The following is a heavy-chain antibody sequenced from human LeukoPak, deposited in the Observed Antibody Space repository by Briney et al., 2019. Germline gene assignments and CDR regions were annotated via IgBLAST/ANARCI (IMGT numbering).Heavy chain of an antibody. Sequence: PSETLSLTCTVPGDSISSYYWSWIRQPAGKGLEWIGRVYVTGSTNLNPALQSRVTMSVDTSKNQFSLKLTSVTAADTAVYYCARDRQWLVDPWGQGTLVTVSS. V-gene: IGHV4-4*07. D-gene: IGHD6-19*01. J-gene: IGHJ5*02. CDR3: ARDRQWLVDP. CDR2: VYVTGST. CDR1: GDSISSYY.